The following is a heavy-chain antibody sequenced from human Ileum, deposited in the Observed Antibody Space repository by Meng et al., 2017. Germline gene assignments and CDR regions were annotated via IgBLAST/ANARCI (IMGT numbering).Heavy chain of an antibody. J-gene: IGHJ1*01. CDR1: GGSFSGYY. Sequence: QVRLQQWGAGLWKPSETLSLTCAVYGGSFSGYYWSWVRQSPGKGLEWIAGINHSGSSNYNPSFQSRVTISVDRPRNQFSLKLSSVTAADTGVYYCARPAGYSSDWYKYFQHWGQGTLVTVSS. D-gene: IGHD6-13*01. CDR2: INHSGSS. V-gene: IGHV4-34*02. CDR3: ARPAGYSSDWYKYFQH.